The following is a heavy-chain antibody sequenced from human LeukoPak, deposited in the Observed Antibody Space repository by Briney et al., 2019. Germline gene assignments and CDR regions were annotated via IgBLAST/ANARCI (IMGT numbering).Heavy chain of an antibody. CDR2: INPSGGST. CDR3: ARDFRYDSGWYLYYYYYYGMDV. J-gene: IGHJ6*04. D-gene: IGHD6-19*01. CDR1: GYTFTSYY. V-gene: IGHV1-46*01. Sequence: GASVKVSCKASGYTFTSYYMHWVRQAPGQGLEWMGIINPSGGSTSYAQKFQGRVTMTRDTSTSTVYMELSSLRSEDTAVYYCARDFRYDSGWYLYYYYYYGMDVWGKGTTVTVSS.